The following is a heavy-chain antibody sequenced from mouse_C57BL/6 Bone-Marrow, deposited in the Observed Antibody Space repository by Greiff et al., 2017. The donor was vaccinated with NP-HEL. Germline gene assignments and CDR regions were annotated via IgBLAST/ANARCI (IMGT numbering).Heavy chain of an antibody. D-gene: IGHD2-4*01. CDR2: INPSTGGT. Sequence: DVQLQESGPELVKPGASVKISCKASGYSFTGYYMNWVKQSPEKSLEWIGEINPSTGGTTYNQKFKAKATLTVDKSSSTAYMQLKSLTSEDAAVYYCAREGLRRPWFAYWGQGTLVTVSA. CDR1: GYSFTGYY. V-gene: IGHV1-42*01. J-gene: IGHJ3*01. CDR3: AREGLRRPWFAY.